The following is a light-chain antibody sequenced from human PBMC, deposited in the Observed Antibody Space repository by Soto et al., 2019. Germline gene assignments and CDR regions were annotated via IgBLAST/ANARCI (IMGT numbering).Light chain of an antibody. CDR1: QTVNSY. Sequence: DIPMTQSPSSLSASVTDIVTFTCRASQTVNSYLNWFQLKPGQAPKLLVYNASSLVSGVPSRFAASGSETEFTLTIDSMQPDDFATYYCKQNNFYFGRGTKVDIK. V-gene: IGKV1-5*01. CDR3: KQNNFY. CDR2: NAS. J-gene: IGKJ3*01.